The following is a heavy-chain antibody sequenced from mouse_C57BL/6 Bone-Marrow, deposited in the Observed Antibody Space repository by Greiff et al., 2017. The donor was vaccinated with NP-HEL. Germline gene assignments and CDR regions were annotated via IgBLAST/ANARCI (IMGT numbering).Heavy chain of an antibody. CDR2: IWSGGST. CDR3: ARNGRLRPYYFDY. Sequence: QVQLKESGPGLVQPSQSLSITCTVSGFSLTSYGVHWVRQSPGKGLEWLGVIWSGGSTDYNAAFISRLSISKDNSKSQVFFKMNSLQADDTAIYYCARNGRLRPYYFDYWGQGTTLTVSS. CDR1: GFSLTSYG. D-gene: IGHD2-2*01. J-gene: IGHJ2*01. V-gene: IGHV2-2*01.